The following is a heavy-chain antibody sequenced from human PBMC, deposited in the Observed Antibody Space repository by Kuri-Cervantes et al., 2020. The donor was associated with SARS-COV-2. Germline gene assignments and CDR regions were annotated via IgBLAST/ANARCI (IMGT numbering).Heavy chain of an antibody. J-gene: IGHJ3*02. V-gene: IGHV4-4*02. CDR2: IYHSGST. D-gene: IGHD2-2*02. Sequence: GSLRLSCAVSGDSFSSSTWWSWVRQPPGKGLQWIGEIYHSGSTNYNPSLKSRVTISIDKSKNQFSLKLTSATAADTAVYYCARESTYTFDIWGQGTLVTVSS. CDR3: ARESTYTFDI. CDR1: GDSFSSSTW.